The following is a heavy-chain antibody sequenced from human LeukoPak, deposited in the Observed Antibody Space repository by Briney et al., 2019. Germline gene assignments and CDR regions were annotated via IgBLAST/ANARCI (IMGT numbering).Heavy chain of an antibody. CDR2: IYHNGRT. CDR1: GGSISSYY. J-gene: IGHJ3*02. D-gene: IGHD4-23*01. CDR3: ARGPHFTYGGGDFPRGAFDI. Sequence: SETLSLTCTVSGGSISSYYWSWLRQPPGKGLDWIGFIYHNGRTDYNPSLKSRVTISADTSKNQFSLKLSSVTAADTAVYYCARGPHFTYGGGDFPRGAFDIWGQGTMVTVSS. V-gene: IGHV4-59*01.